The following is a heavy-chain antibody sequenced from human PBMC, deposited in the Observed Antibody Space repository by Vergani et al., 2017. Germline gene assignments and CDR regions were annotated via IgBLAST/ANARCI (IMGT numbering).Heavy chain of an antibody. CDR1: GGTFSSYA. Sequence: QVQLVQSGAEVKKPGSSVKVSCKASGGTFSSYAISWVRQAPGQGLEWMGGIIPIFGTANYAQKFQGRVTITADESTSTAYMELSSLRSEDTAAYYCARPRSKGPGIAAAGNYDYWGQGTLVTVSS. J-gene: IGHJ4*02. D-gene: IGHD6-13*01. V-gene: IGHV1-69*01. CDR3: ARPRSKGPGIAAAGNYDY. CDR2: IIPIFGTA.